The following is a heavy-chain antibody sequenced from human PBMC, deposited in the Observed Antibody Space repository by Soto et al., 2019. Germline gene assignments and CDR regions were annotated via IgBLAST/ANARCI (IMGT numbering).Heavy chain of an antibody. CDR1: GGSVSSGSYY. CDR3: ARDFGYSYGNWFEP. J-gene: IGHJ5*02. D-gene: IGHD5-18*01. V-gene: IGHV4-61*01. Sequence: SETLSLTCTVSGGSVSSGSYYLSWIRQPPGRGLEWIGYIYYSGSTNYNPSLKSRVTISVDTSKNQFSLKLSSVTAADTAVYYCARDFGYSYGNWFEPWGRGTLVTVSS. CDR2: IYYSGST.